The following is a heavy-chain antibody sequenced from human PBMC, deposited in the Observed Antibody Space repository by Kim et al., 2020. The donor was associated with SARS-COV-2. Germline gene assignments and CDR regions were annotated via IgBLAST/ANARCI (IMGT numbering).Heavy chain of an antibody. V-gene: IGHV4-34*01. Sequence: SETLSLTCAVYGGSFSGYYWSWIRQPPGKGLEWIGEINHSGSTNYNPSLKSRVTISVDTSKNQFSLKLSSVTAADTAVYYCARVGPATAIRLFDYWGQGTLVTVSS. CDR2: INHSGST. CDR1: GGSFSGYY. D-gene: IGHD2-2*02. CDR3: ARVGPATAIRLFDY. J-gene: IGHJ4*02.